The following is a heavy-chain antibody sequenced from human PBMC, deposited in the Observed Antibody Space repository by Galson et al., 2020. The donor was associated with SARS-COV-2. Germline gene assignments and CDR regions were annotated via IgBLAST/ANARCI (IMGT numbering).Heavy chain of an antibody. CDR1: GFHFSSYW. CDR2: IKGDGSEK. D-gene: IGHD2-15*01. J-gene: IGHJ4*02. V-gene: IGHV3-7*04. CDR3: ARDASQIMGGGIH. Sequence: QLGESLKILCGASGFHFSSYWMSWVRQAPGKGLEWVANIKGDGSEKYHVDSVKGRFTISRDNAKNSLYLQMNSLRAEDTAVYYCARDASQIMGGGIHWGQGTLVTVSS.